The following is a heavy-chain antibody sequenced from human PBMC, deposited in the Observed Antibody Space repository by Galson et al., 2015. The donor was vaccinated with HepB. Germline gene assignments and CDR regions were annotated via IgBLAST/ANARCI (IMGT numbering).Heavy chain of an antibody. V-gene: IGHV3-66*01. J-gene: IGHJ4*01. D-gene: IGHD3-10*01. CDR1: GFIVSRYY. CDR2: YYSGGST. Sequence: SLRLSCAASGFIVSRYYMSWVRQAPGKGLEWVSVYYSGGSTYYADFVKDRFIVSRDNSKNTVDLQMNGLRGEDTAVYFCARGAYYEGSGSFWAWDYWGQEPWSPSTQ. CDR3: ARGAYYEGSGSFWAWDY.